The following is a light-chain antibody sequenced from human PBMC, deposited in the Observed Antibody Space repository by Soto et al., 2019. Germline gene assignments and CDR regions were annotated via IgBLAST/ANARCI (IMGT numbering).Light chain of an antibody. V-gene: IGKV3-20*01. CDR3: QQYGGSPRT. CDR2: GAS. Sequence: EIVLTQSPGTLSLSPGERATLSCRASQSVSISHLAWYQQKPGQAPRLLIYGASIRATGIPDRFSGSGSGTDFTLTISRLEPEDFAVYYCQQYGGSPRTFGQGTKLEIK. CDR1: QSVSISH. J-gene: IGKJ2*01.